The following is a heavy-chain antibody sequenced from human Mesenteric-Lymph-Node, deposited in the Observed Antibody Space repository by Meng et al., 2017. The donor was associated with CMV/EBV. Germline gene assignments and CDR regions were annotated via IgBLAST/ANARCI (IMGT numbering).Heavy chain of an antibody. J-gene: IGHJ6*02. CDR1: GYTFTDYY. D-gene: IGHD6-13*01. CDR3: RQQLPLGMDV. Sequence: ASVKVSCKASGYTFTDYYIHWVRQAPGQGLEWMGWISAYNGNTNYAQKLQGRVTMTTDTSTSTAYMELRSLRSDDTAVYYCRQQLPLGMDVWGQGTTVTVSS. V-gene: IGHV1-18*04. CDR2: ISAYNGNT.